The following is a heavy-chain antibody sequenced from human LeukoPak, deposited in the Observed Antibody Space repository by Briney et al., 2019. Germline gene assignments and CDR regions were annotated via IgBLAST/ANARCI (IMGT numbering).Heavy chain of an antibody. CDR1: GYTFTGYY. Sequence: RASVKVSCKASGYTFTGYYMHWVRQAPGQGLEWMGWINPNSGGANYAQKFQGRVTMTRDTSISTAYMELSRLRSDATAMYYCARGGGDIWCSSTSCLRTNDYWGQGTLVTVSS. CDR2: INPNSGGA. D-gene: IGHD2-2*01. V-gene: IGHV1-2*02. J-gene: IGHJ4*02. CDR3: ARGGGDIWCSSTSCLRTNDY.